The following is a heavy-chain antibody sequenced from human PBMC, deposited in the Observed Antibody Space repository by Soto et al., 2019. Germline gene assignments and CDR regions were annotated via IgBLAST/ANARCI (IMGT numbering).Heavy chain of an antibody. J-gene: IGHJ3*02. CDR1: GFTFTSSA. V-gene: IGHV1-58*01. Sequence: QMQLVQSGPEVKKPGTSVKVSCKASGFTFTSSAVQWVRQARGQRLEWIGWIVVGSGNTNYAQKFQERVTITRDMSTSTAYMELSSLRYEDTAVYYCAADPQHIVVVTAIDAFDIWGQGTMVTVSS. CDR2: IVVGSGNT. D-gene: IGHD2-21*02. CDR3: AADPQHIVVVTAIDAFDI.